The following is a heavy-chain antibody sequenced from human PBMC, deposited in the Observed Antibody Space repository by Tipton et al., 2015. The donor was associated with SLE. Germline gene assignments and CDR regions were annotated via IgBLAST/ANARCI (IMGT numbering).Heavy chain of an antibody. J-gene: IGHJ5*02. CDR3: VRDGRFGIMLMVT. CDR2: IHKSGST. V-gene: IGHV4-38-2*02. CDR1: GYSISSGYH. D-gene: IGHD3-16*01. Sequence: TLSLTCAVSGYSISSGYHWAWIRQPPGEGREWIAHIHKSGSTYYNPSLTSLLTIGLDTSKNQFSLKLTSVTAADTAVYYCVRDGRFGIMLMVTWGQGTLVTVSS.